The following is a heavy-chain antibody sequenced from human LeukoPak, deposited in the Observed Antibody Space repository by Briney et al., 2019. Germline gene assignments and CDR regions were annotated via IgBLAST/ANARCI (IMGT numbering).Heavy chain of an antibody. CDR3: ARDRWSYDPQGGFDC. CDR2: IKQDGSER. V-gene: IGHV3-7*03. J-gene: IGHJ4*02. Sequence: PGGSLRLSCAASGSTFSIYWMSWVRQAPGKGLEWVANIKQDGSERYYVDSMKGRFTLSRDNAKNSLYLQMNSLRAEDTAVYYCARDRWSYDPQGGFDCWGQGTLVTVSS. CDR1: GSTFSIYW. D-gene: IGHD3-22*01.